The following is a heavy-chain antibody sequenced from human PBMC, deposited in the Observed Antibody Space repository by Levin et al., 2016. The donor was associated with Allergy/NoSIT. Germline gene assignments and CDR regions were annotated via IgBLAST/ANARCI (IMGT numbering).Heavy chain of an antibody. Sequence: ASVKVSCKASGYTFTSYYMHWVRQAPGQGLEWMGIINPSGGSTSYAQKFQGRVTMTRDTSTSTVYMELSSLRSEDTAVYYCARKGFDVGWERYYDSSGYYHLYFDYWGQGTLVTVSS. J-gene: IGHJ4*02. V-gene: IGHV1-46*01. CDR3: ARKGFDVGWERYYDSSGYYHLYFDY. CDR1: GYTFTSYY. D-gene: IGHD3-22*01. CDR2: INPSGGST.